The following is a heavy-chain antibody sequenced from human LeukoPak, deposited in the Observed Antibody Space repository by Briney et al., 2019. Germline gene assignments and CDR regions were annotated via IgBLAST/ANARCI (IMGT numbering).Heavy chain of an antibody. CDR3: AKVRAPRQYYFDY. CDR1: GFTFSSYG. Sequence: GGSLRLSCAASGFTFSSYGMRWVRQAPGKGLEWVSVISGSGGSTYYADSVKGRFTISRDNSKNTLYLQMNSLRAEDTAVYYCAKVRAPRQYYFDYWGQGTLVTVSS. J-gene: IGHJ4*02. D-gene: IGHD1-26*01. CDR2: ISGSGGST. V-gene: IGHV3-23*01.